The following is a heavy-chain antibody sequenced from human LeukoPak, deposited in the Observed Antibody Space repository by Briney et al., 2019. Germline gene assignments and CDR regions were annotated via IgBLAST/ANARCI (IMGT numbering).Heavy chain of an antibody. CDR3: ARGGGDSSGYYPFDY. J-gene: IGHJ4*02. CDR1: GGSISSYY. CDR2: IYTGGST. D-gene: IGHD3-22*01. Sequence: SETLSLTCTVSGGSISSYYWSWIRQPAGKGLEWIGRIYTGGSTNYNPSLKSRVTMSVDTSKNQFSLKLSSVTAADTAVYYCARGGGDSSGYYPFDYWGQGTLVTVSS. V-gene: IGHV4-4*07.